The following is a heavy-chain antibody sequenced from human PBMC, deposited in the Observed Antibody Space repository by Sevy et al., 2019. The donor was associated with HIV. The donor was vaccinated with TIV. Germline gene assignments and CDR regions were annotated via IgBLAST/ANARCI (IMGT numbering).Heavy chain of an antibody. D-gene: IGHD2-21*01. CDR1: GFTFSSYW. CDR2: IKQDGSEK. J-gene: IGHJ4*02. V-gene: IGHV3-7*03. CDR3: ARAGPLGDLDHFDR. Sequence: GGSLRLSCAASGFTFSSYWMSWVRQAPGKGLEWVANIKQDGSEKYYVDSVKGRFTISRDNAKNSLYLQMNSLRAEDTAVYYCARAGPLGDLDHFDRWGQGTLVTVSS.